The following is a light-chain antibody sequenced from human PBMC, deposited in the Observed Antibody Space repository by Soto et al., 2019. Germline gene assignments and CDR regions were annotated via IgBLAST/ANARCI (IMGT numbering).Light chain of an antibody. CDR1: QSVSGY. J-gene: IGKJ1*01. V-gene: IGKV3-11*01. Sequence: EIVLTQSPANLSLSPGERATLSCRASQSVSGYLAWYQQKPGQAPRLLIYDASSRANGIPARFTGSGSGTDFSLTISSLEPEDFAVYYCQQRGTWPTFGQGTKVDIK. CDR2: DAS. CDR3: QQRGTWPT.